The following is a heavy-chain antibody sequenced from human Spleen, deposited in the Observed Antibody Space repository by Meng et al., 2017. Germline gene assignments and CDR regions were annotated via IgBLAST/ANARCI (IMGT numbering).Heavy chain of an antibody. CDR2: IYSGGNT. CDR3: AREVVATISNKNFDY. J-gene: IGHJ4*02. V-gene: IGHV3-66*01. Sequence: GESLKISCAASGFTVSHNYMSWVRQAPGKGLEWVSVIYSGGNTYYADSVKGRFTISRDNAKNSLYLQMNSLGAEDTAVYYCAREVVATISNKNFDYWGQGTLVTVSS. CDR1: GFTVSHNY. D-gene: IGHD5-12*01.